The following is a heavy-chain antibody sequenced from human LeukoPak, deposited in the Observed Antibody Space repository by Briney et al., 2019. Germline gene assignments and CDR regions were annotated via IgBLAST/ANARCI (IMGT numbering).Heavy chain of an antibody. CDR2: IYYSGST. CDR1: GGSISSYY. J-gene: IGHJ5*02. V-gene: IGHV4-59*01. Sequence: SETLSLTCTVSGGSISSYYWTWIRQPPGKGLEWIGYIYYSGSTNYNPSLKSRVTISVDTSKNQFSLKLSSVTAEDTAVYYCAKDQNGVFDWLDVGWLDPWGQGTLVTVSS. CDR3: AKDQNGVFDWLDVGWLDP. D-gene: IGHD3-9*01.